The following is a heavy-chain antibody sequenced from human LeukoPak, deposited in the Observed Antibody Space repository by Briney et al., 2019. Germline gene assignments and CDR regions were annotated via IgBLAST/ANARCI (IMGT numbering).Heavy chain of an antibody. Sequence: PSETLSLTCTVSGGSISSYYWSWIRQPPGKGLEWIGYIYYSGSTNYNPSLKSRVTISVDTSKSQFSLKLGSVTAADTAVYYCARGYYYDSSGYFDAFDIWGQGTMVTVSS. CDR2: IYYSGST. D-gene: IGHD3-22*01. V-gene: IGHV4-59*01. CDR3: ARGYYYDSSGYFDAFDI. CDR1: GGSISSYY. J-gene: IGHJ3*02.